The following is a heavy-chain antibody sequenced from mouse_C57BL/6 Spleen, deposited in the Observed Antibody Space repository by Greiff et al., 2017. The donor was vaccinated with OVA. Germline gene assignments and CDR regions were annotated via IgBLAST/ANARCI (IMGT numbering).Heavy chain of an antibody. J-gene: IGHJ3*01. CDR2: IYPGDGDT. CDR3: ARDPDYYGSSSFAY. D-gene: IGHD1-1*01. Sequence: VQLQESGPELVKPGASVKISCKASGYAFSSSWMNWVKQRPGKGLEWIGRIYPGDGDTNYNGKFKGKATLTADKSSSTAYMQLSSLTSEDSAVYFCARDPDYYGSSSFAYWGQGTLVTVSA. CDR1: GYAFSSSW. V-gene: IGHV1-82*01.